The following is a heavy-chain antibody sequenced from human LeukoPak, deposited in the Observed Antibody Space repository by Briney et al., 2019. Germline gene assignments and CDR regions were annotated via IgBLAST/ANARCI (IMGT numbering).Heavy chain of an antibody. D-gene: IGHD3-22*01. CDR3: ARGREYYDSSGYFDY. Sequence: ASVKVSCKASGYTFTSYYMHWVRQAPGQGLEWMGIINPSGGSTSYAQKFQGRATMTRDTSTSTVYMELSSLRSEDTAVYYCARGREYYDSSGYFDYWGQGTLVTVSS. CDR1: GYTFTSYY. V-gene: IGHV1-46*01. J-gene: IGHJ4*02. CDR2: INPSGGST.